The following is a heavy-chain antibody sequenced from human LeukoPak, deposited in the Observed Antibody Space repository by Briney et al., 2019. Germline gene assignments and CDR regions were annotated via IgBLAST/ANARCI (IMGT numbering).Heavy chain of an antibody. D-gene: IGHD5-12*01. CDR3: AGKVASGY. CDR1: GFTFSSYG. V-gene: IGHV3-30*12. Sequence: GGSLRLSCAASGFTFSSYGMHWVRQAPGKGLEWVAVISSDGNTRYYADSVQGRFTISRDNSKNTLDLQMNSLRAEDTAVYYCAGKVASGYWGQGTLVTVSS. J-gene: IGHJ4*02. CDR2: ISSDGNTR.